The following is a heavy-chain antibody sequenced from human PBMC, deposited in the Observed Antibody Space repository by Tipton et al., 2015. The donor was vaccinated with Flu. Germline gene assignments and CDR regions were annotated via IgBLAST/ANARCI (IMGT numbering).Heavy chain of an antibody. Sequence: TLSLTCAVYGGSFSGYYWSWIRQPPGKGLEWIGEINHSGSTNYNPSLKRRVTISVDTSKNQFSLKLSSVTAADTAVYYCARTGFVVVPAAIRNWFDPWGQGTLVTVSS. CDR3: ARTGFVVVPAAIRNWFDP. V-gene: IGHV4-34*01. CDR2: INHSGST. D-gene: IGHD2-2*01. CDR1: GGSFSGYY. J-gene: IGHJ5*02.